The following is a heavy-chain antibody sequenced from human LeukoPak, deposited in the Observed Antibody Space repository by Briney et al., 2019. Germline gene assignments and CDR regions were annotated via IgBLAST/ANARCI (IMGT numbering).Heavy chain of an antibody. CDR3: ARLGPGSTYYFDY. D-gene: IGHD3-10*01. J-gene: IGHJ4*02. CDR1: GFTFSSYA. V-gene: IGHV3-48*04. Sequence: GGSLRLSCAASGFTFSSYAMSWVRQAPGKGLEWVSYISSSGSTIYYADSVKGRFTISRDNAKNSLYLQMNSLRAEDTAVYYCARLGPGSTYYFDYWGQGTLVTVSS. CDR2: ISSSGSTI.